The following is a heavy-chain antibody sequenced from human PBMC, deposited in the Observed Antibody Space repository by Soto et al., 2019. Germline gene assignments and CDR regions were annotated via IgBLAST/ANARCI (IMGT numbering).Heavy chain of an antibody. CDR3: ARGCYDTEYYFDY. Sequence: SETLSLTCTVSGGSISSYYWSWIRQPPGKGLEWIGYIYYSGSTNYNPSLKSRVTISVDTSKNQFSLKLSSVTAADTAVYYCARGCYDTEYYFDYWGQGTLVTVSS. D-gene: IGHD3-22*01. V-gene: IGHV4-59*01. CDR1: GGSISSYY. J-gene: IGHJ4*02. CDR2: IYYSGST.